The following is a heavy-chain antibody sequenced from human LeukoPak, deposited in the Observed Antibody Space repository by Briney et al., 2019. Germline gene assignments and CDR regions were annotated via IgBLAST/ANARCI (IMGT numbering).Heavy chain of an antibody. V-gene: IGHV3-9*01. D-gene: IGHD1-1*01. J-gene: IGHJ5*02. CDR3: AKGSGTWFDP. CDR2: ISWNSGSI. CDR1: GFTFDDYA. Sequence: PGRSLRLSCAASGFTFDDYAMHWVRQAPGKGLEWVSGISWNSGSIGYADSVKGRFTISRDNAKNSLYLQMNSLRAEDTALYYCAKGSGTWFDPWGQGTLVTVSS.